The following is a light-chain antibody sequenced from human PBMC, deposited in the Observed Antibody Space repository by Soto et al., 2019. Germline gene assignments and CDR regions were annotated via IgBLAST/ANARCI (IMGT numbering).Light chain of an antibody. CDR1: LSVNNY. CDR2: DAS. V-gene: IGKV3-11*01. CDR3: QQRSNWHRT. Sequence: EIVLTQSPATLALSPGERATLSCRASLSVNNYLAWYQQKPGQAPRLLIYDASNRATGIPPRFSGSGSGTDFTLTISGLEPEDSAVYYCQQRSNWHRTFGQGTKVDIK. J-gene: IGKJ1*01.